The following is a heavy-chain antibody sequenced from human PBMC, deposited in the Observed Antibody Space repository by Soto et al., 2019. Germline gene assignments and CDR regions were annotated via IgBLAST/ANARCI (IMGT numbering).Heavy chain of an antibody. V-gene: IGHV5-51*01. CDR2: IYPGDSDT. D-gene: IGHD2-15*01. J-gene: IGHJ5*02. CDR3: ARHLVVTAHPYNWFDP. Sequence: GESLKISCQGSGYSFTSYWIGWVRQMPGKGLEWMGIIYPGDSDTRYSPSFQGQVTISADKSISTAYLQWSSLKASDTAMYYCARHLVVTAHPYNWFDPWGQGTLVTVSS. CDR1: GYSFTSYW.